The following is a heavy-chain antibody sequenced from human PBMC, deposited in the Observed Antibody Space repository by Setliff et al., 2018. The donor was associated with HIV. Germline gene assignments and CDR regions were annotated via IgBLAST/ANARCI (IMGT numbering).Heavy chain of an antibody. CDR3: ARDLNSGDYPHWFDP. Sequence: ASVKVSCKASEYTFTLYGIHWVRQAPGQRPEWVGWINAGNGDTEYSQKFQGRVTITRDTSASTVYMELSSLRSGDTAVYYCARDLNSGDYPHWFDPWGQGTLVTVSS. D-gene: IGHD4-17*01. J-gene: IGHJ5*02. V-gene: IGHV1-3*01. CDR1: EYTFTLYG. CDR2: INAGNGDT.